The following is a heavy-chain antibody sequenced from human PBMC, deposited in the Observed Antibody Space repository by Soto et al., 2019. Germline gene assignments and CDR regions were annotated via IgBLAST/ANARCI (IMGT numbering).Heavy chain of an antibody. D-gene: IGHD2-15*01. V-gene: IGHV3-23*01. CDR2: ARFPGTRK. CDR3: AKDPNAYLLGGFEF. Sequence: WGSLRISCATSVFTFSIYTMSWVRQAPGKGLDLAPAARFPGTRKYYADSVKGRFTISIGNSESTLSLQMNSLRHEDTAVYYCAKDPNAYLLGGFEFGGQGTMVTVSS. J-gene: IGHJ3*01. CDR1: VFTFSIYT.